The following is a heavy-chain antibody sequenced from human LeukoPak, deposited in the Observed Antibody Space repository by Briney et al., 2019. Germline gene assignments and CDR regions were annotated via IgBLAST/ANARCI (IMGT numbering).Heavy chain of an antibody. V-gene: IGHV1-69*13. CDR2: IIPLFGTA. D-gene: IGHD4-23*01. J-gene: IGHJ4*02. Sequence: SVKVSCKASGGTFINYAINWVRQAPGQGLEWMGGIIPLFGTANYAQKFQGRVTITAVESMSTAYMELSSLRSVDTAVYYCARGWLAESTVVTPYNYWGQGTLVTVSS. CDR1: GGTFINYA. CDR3: ARGWLAESTVVTPYNY.